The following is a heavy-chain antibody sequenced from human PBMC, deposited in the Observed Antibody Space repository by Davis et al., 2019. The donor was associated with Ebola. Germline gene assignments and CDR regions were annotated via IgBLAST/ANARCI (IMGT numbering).Heavy chain of an antibody. CDR1: GFNFGSYF. CDR2: IWPGATNQ. Sequence: GESLKISCEASGFNFGSYFMHWVRQAPGKGLEWVAVIWPGATNQVHADSVKGRFTVSRDNSKNTLYLHMSSLGGEDTAVYYCVRPAYCGRGCYYYFDYWGQGTLVTVSS. D-gene: IGHD2-21*02. CDR3: VRPAYCGRGCYYYFDY. V-gene: IGHV3-33*01. J-gene: IGHJ4*02.